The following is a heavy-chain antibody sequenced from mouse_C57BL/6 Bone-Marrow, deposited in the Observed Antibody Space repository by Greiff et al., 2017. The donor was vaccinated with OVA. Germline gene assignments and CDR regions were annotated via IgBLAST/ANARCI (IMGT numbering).Heavy chain of an antibody. Sequence: VKLQESAAELARPGASVKMSCKASGYTFTSYTMHWVKQRPGQGLEWIGYINPSSGYTEYNQKFKDKTTLTADKSSSTAYMQLSSLISENSAVYDCARVDTTATVFAYWGQGTLVTVSA. CDR2: INPSSGYT. J-gene: IGHJ3*01. D-gene: IGHD1-2*01. CDR1: GYTFTSYT. CDR3: ARVDTTATVFAY. V-gene: IGHV1-4*02.